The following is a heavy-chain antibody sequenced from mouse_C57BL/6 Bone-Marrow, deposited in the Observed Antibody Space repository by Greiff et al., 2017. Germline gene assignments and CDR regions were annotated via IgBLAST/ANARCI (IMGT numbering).Heavy chain of an antibody. CDR3: TREGYDGYPFDY. V-gene: IGHV1-5*01. Sequence: VQLQQSGTVLARPGASVKMSCKTSGYTFTSYWLHWVKQRPGPGLEWIGAIYPGNSDTSYNQKFKGKAKLTAVTSASTAYMELSSLTNEDSAVYYCTREGYDGYPFDYGGQGTTLTVSS. CDR1: GYTFTSYW. CDR2: IYPGNSDT. D-gene: IGHD2-3*01. J-gene: IGHJ2*01.